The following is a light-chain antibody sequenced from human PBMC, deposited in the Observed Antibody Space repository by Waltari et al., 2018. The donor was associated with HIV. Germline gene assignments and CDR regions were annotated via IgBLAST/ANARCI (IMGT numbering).Light chain of an antibody. CDR2: DTS. CDR3: HQRSTWPFT. V-gene: IGKV3-11*01. CDR1: QSIRNY. Sequence: EIVLTQSPATLSLSPGERAIISCRASQSIRNYLAWYQQRPGQAPRLLVYDTSNRATGVPARFSGSVSGTDFSLTIASLESEDFAIYYCHQRSTWPFTFGPGTKVDI. J-gene: IGKJ3*01.